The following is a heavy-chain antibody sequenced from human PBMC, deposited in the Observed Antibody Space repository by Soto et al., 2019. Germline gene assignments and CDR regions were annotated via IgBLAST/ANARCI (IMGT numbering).Heavy chain of an antibody. J-gene: IGHJ6*02. Sequence: QVQLQESGPGLVKPSQTLSLTCTVSGGSISSGDYYWSWIRQPPGKGLEWIGYIYYSGSTYYNPSLKSRVTISVDTSKNQFSLKLSSVTAADTAVYYCARSEIPYYYDSSGYPPPYYYGMDVWGQGTTVTVSS. D-gene: IGHD3-22*01. CDR1: GGSISSGDYY. CDR2: IYYSGST. CDR3: ARSEIPYYYDSSGYPPPYYYGMDV. V-gene: IGHV4-30-4*01.